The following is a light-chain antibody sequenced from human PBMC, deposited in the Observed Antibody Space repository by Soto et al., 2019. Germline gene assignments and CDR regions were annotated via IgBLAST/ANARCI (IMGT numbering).Light chain of an antibody. CDR1: SSDIGGYNY. CDR3: SSYTGSNDVV. CDR2: EVT. V-gene: IGLV2-14*01. Sequence: HSALTQPASVSGSPGQSITISCTGGSSDIGGYNYVSWFQQHPGKAPKLMIYEVTNRPSGVSNRFSGSKSGSTASLTISGLQAEDEADYYCSSYTGSNDVVFGGGTKVTVL. J-gene: IGLJ2*01.